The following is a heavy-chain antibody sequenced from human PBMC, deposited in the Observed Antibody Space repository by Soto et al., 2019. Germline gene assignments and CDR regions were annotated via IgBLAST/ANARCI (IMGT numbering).Heavy chain of an antibody. J-gene: IGHJ6*02. CDR3: ATGTGYYGDYSYYYYGMDV. CDR2: INPNSGGT. D-gene: IGHD4-17*01. V-gene: IGHV1-2*04. Sequence: ASVKVSCKASGYTFTGYYMHWVRQAPGQGLEWMGWINPNSGGTNYAQKFQGWVTMTRDTSISTAYMELSRLRSDDTAVYYCATGTGYYGDYSYYYYGMDVWGQGTTVTVSS. CDR1: GYTFTGYY.